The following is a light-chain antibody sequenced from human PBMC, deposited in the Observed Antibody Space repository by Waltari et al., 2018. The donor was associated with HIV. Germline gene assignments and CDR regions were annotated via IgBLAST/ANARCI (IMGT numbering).Light chain of an antibody. CDR2: DDG. CDR3: QVWDSSSDHYV. V-gene: IGLV3-21*03. J-gene: IGLJ1*01. CDR1: NIGRKS. Sequence: SYVLTQPPSVSVAPGKTARITCGGNNIGRKSVHWYQQKPGQAPVLVLYDDGDRPSGIPERFAGANSGNTATLTISRVEAGDEADYYCQVWDSSSDHYVFGTGTKVTVL.